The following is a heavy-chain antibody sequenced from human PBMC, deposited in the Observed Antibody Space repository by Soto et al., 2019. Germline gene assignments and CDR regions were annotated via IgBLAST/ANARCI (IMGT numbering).Heavy chain of an antibody. Sequence: EVQLLESGGGLVQPAGSLRLSCAASGFTFSDSDMHWVRQAPGKGLEWVSAITPSPSCISYADSVRGRFTISRDDANGSIYLQMNSLRVEDPAVYYCARLLTGAYPEDCWGHGTLVNVSS. CDR3: ARLLTGAYPEDC. J-gene: IGHJ4*01. CDR1: GFTFSDSD. CDR2: ITPSPSCI. V-gene: IGHV3-21*02. D-gene: IGHD4-17*01.